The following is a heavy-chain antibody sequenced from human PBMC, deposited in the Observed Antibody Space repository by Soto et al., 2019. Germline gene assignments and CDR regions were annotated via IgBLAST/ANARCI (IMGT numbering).Heavy chain of an antibody. V-gene: IGHV3-74*01. Sequence: GGSLRLSCSASGFTFSSYWMHWVRQTPGKGLVWVSRINSDGSGAIYADSVKGRFTISRDNAKNTLYLQMDSLRAEDTAVYYCVRAPEQRPIDYWGRGSLVTVSS. CDR3: VRAPEQRPIDY. CDR1: GFTFSSYW. J-gene: IGHJ4*01. CDR2: INSDGSGA. D-gene: IGHD6-19*01.